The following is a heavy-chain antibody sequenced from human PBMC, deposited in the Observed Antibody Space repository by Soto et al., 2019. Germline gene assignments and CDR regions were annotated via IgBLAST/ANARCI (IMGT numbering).Heavy chain of an antibody. CDR3: TRETVAGITGLDY. J-gene: IGHJ4*02. CDR2: ISVSDAFI. D-gene: IGHD1-20*01. Sequence: GGSLRLSCAASGFNVGAFAVNWVRQAPGKGLEWVSGISVSDAFIYYADFVRGRFSISRDASENILYLQMNSLRVDDTALYYCTRETVAGITGLDYWGPGTLVTVSS. CDR1: GFNVGAFA. V-gene: IGHV3-23*01.